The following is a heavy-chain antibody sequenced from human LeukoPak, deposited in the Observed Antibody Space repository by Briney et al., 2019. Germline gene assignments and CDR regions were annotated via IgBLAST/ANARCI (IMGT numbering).Heavy chain of an antibody. CDR2: IYYSGST. V-gene: IGHV4-59*01. CDR1: GGSFSGYY. CDR3: ARLLIAVAGTDAFDT. J-gene: IGHJ3*02. D-gene: IGHD6-19*01. Sequence: SETLSLTCAVYGGSFSGYYWSWIRQPPGKGLEWIGYIYYSGSTNYNPSLKSRVTISVDTSKNQFSLKLSSVTAADTAVYYCARLLIAVAGTDAFDTWGQGTMVTVSS.